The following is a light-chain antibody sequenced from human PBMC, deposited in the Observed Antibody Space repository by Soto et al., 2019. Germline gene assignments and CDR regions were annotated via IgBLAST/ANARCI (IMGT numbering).Light chain of an antibody. J-gene: IGKJ1*01. CDR1: QSLSSSW. Sequence: ESVLTQSPGTLSLSPGERSTLSCMAIQSLSSSWLAWYQQKPGKAPRLLIYGASSRATGIPERFSGSGSGTDFTLTISRLEPEDFEVYYCQQYHSSVWTFGQGTKVDIK. CDR3: QQYHSSVWT. V-gene: IGKV3-20*01. CDR2: GAS.